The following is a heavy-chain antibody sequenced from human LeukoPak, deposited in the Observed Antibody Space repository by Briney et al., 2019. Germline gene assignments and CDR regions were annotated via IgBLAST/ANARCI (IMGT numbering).Heavy chain of an antibody. V-gene: IGHV1-69*05. CDR1: GGTFSSYA. CDR2: IIPIFGTA. CDR3: ASAPRGTAIPYELPAGP. D-gene: IGHD1-1*01. Sequence: ASVKVSCKASGGTFSSYAISWVRQAPGQGLEWMGGIIPIFGTANYAQKVQARVTMTTDTSTSTAYMELRSLRSDDTAVYYCASAPRGTAIPYELPAGPWGQGTLVTVSS. J-gene: IGHJ5*02.